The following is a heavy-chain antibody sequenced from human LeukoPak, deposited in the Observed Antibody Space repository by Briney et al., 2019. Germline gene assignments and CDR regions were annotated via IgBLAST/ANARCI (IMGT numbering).Heavy chain of an antibody. D-gene: IGHD3-22*01. V-gene: IGHV3-30*04. CDR1: GFTFSSYV. CDR2: MSYDGSNE. Sequence: GGSLRLSCAAFGFTFSSYVMHWVRQAPGKGLEWVAIMSYDGSNEYYADSVKGRFTISRDNSKNTLYLQMNSLRAADTAVYYCATEYYYDSSGYYYPDYWGQGTLVTVSS. J-gene: IGHJ4*02. CDR3: ATEYYYDSSGYYYPDY.